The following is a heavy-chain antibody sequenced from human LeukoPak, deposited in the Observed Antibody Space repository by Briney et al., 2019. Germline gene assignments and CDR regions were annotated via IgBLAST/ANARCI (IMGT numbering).Heavy chain of an antibody. V-gene: IGHV3-7*01. CDR3: ARASTIDY. CDR2: IKQDGSEK. J-gene: IGHJ4*02. CDR1: GFTFTSYW. Sequence: GGSLRLSCAASGFTFTSYWKTWVRRAPGKGLEWVANIKQDGSEKYYVDSVKGRFTISRDNAKNSLYLQMNSLRAEDTAVYYCARASTIDYWGQGTLVTVSS. D-gene: IGHD2-2*01.